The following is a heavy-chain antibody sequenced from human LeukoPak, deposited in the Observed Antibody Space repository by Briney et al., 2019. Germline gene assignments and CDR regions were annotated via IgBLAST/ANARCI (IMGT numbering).Heavy chain of an antibody. D-gene: IGHD1-26*01. J-gene: IGHJ4*02. V-gene: IGHV3-23*01. Sequence: GGSLRLSCAASGFPFSSNAMSWVRQAPGKGLEWVSSITDSGGGTQYADSVKGRFTISRDNSKNTLYLQMNSLRAEDKAVYYCAKGSATPYWGQGTLVTVST. CDR3: AKGSATPY. CDR1: GFPFSSNA. CDR2: ITDSGGGT.